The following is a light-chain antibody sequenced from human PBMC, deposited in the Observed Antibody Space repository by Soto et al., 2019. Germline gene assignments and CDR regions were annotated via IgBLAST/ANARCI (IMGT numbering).Light chain of an antibody. J-gene: IGKJ1*01. CDR2: AAS. Sequence: DLQMTQSPSSLSASVGDRVTITCRASQSTSIYLSWYQQKPGKAPKLLMSAASSLQSGVPSRFSGSGSGTHFTLTISSLQPEDSATYYCQQSDTTPWTFGQGTKVEVK. CDR3: QQSDTTPWT. CDR1: QSTSIY. V-gene: IGKV1-39*01.